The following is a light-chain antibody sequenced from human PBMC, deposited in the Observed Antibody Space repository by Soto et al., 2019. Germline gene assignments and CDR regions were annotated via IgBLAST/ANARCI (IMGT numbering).Light chain of an antibody. J-gene: IGLJ1*01. Sequence: QSVLTQPASVSGSPGQSITISCTGTSSDVGGYNYVSWYQQHPGKAPKLMIYDVSNRPSGVSNRFSGSKSGNTASLTISGLQAEDEADYYCSSYTRRSTLNYVFVTGNKVTVL. V-gene: IGLV2-14*01. CDR3: SSYTRRSTLNYV. CDR1: SSDVGGYNY. CDR2: DVS.